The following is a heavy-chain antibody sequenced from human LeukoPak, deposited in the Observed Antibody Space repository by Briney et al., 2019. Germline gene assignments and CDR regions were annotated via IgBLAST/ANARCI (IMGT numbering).Heavy chain of an antibody. Sequence: EASVKVSCKASGYTFTSYAMNWVRQAPGQGLEWMGWINTNTGNPTYAQGFTGRFVFSSDTSVSTAYLQISSLKAEDTAVYYCAREDDYVWGSYRSLLSGFDYWGQGTLVTVSS. D-gene: IGHD3-16*02. CDR2: INTNTGNP. J-gene: IGHJ4*02. V-gene: IGHV7-4-1*02. CDR1: GYTFTSYA. CDR3: AREDDYVWGSYRSLLSGFDY.